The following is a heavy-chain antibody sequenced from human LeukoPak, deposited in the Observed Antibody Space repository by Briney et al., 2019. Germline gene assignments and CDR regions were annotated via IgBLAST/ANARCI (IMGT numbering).Heavy chain of an antibody. CDR3: ARLWFGELLSYMDV. CDR1: GYSFTDFY. V-gene: IGHV1-18*01. CDR2: ISAYNGNT. D-gene: IGHD3-10*01. J-gene: IGHJ6*03. Sequence: ASVKVSCKASGYSFTDFYIHWLRQAPGQGLEWMGWISAYNGNTNYAQKLQGRVTMTTDTSTSTAYMELRSLRSDDTAVYYCARLWFGELLSYMDVWGKGTTVTISS.